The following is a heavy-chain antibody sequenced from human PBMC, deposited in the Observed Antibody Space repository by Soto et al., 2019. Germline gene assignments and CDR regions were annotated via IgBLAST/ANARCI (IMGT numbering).Heavy chain of an antibody. D-gene: IGHD3-16*01. CDR1: GFSVTSNY. V-gene: IGHV3-53*01. J-gene: IGHJ4*02. Sequence: EVQLVESGGGLIQPGGSLRLSCTAPGFSVTSNYMSWVRQAPGKGLEWVSLILAGGSTSYADSVKGRFTVSRDNSNNTLFLQLNSLRVEDTAVYYCARGTWGISLPNFFDYWGQGVLVTVSS. CDR2: ILAGGST. CDR3: ARGTWGISLPNFFDY.